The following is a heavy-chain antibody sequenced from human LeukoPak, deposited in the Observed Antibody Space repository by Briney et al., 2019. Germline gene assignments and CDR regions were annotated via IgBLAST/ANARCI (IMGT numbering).Heavy chain of an antibody. J-gene: IGHJ4*02. CDR3: AKESNPNYGDYVG. Sequence: GGSLRLSCAASGFTFSSYWMSWVRQAPGKGLEWVSGITNSGGRTDYADSVKGRFTISRDNSKNTLYLQMNSLRAEDTAVYYCAKESNPNYGDYVGWGQGTLVTVSS. CDR1: GFTFSSYW. V-gene: IGHV3-23*01. CDR2: ITNSGGRT. D-gene: IGHD4-17*01.